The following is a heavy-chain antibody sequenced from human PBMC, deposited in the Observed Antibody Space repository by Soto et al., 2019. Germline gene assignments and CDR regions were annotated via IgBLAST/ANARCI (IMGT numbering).Heavy chain of an antibody. CDR1: GYAFTTYG. D-gene: IGHD1-1*01. CDR2: ISAHNGNT. CDR3: ARGRYGDY. Sequence: QVTLVQPGAEVKKPGASVKVSCQVSGYAFTTYGITWVRQAPGQGLEWMGWISAHNGNTNYAQKLQGRVTVTRDTSTSTAYMELRSLRYDDTAVYYCARGRYGDYWGQGALVTVSS. V-gene: IGHV1-18*01. J-gene: IGHJ4*02.